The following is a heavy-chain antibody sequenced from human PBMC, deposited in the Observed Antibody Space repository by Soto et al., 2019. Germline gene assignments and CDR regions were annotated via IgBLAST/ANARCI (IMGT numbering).Heavy chain of an antibody. CDR2: IYYSGST. D-gene: IGHD3-16*02. Sequence: QVQLQESGPGLVKPSQTLSLTCTVSGGSISSGGYYWSWIRQHPGKGLEWIGYIYYSGSTYYNPSLKSRVTISVDTSKNQFSLKLSSVTAADTAVYYCASARTGDYVWGSYPFDYWGQGTLVTVSS. CDR3: ASARTGDYVWGSYPFDY. CDR1: GGSISSGGYY. V-gene: IGHV4-31*03. J-gene: IGHJ4*02.